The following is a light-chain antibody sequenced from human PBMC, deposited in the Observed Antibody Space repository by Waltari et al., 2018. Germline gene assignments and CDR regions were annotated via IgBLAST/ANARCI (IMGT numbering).Light chain of an antibody. J-gene: IGKJ1*01. Sequence: EIVLTQSPATLSLSPGERATLSCRASESVASNLAWYQQRPGQAPRLLIFHASTRATGIPAKFSGSGSGTEFTLTSSSLQSEEFAVYYCQQYNNWPPSTFGQGTKVEIK. CDR2: HAS. V-gene: IGKV3-15*01. CDR3: QQYNNWPPST. CDR1: ESVASN.